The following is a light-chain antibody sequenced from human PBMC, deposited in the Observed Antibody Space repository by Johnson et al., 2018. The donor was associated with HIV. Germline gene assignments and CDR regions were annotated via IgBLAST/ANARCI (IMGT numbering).Light chain of an antibody. CDR2: DNH. CDR1: SSNIGNNY. J-gene: IGLJ1*01. Sequence: QPVLTQPPSVSAAPGQKVTISCSGSSSNIGNNYVSWYQQVPGTAPKLLIYDNHKRPSGIPDRFSGSKSGTSATLGITGLQTGDEADYYCGTWDSSLSVYVFGTGTKVTVL. V-gene: IGLV1-51*01. CDR3: GTWDSSLSVYV.